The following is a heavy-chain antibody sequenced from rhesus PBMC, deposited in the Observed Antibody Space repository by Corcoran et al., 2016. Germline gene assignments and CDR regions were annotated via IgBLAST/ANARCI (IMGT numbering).Heavy chain of an antibody. Sequence: QVQLQESCTGLVTPSETLSLTCAFSGGSIIVYYRHWIRQPPVTGLGWIGYIGGSSRSTYYNPSLKSRVTISTDTSKNQFSLKLSSVTAADTAVYYCARHGGYSSGWFQWYFDIWGPGTPITISS. CDR1: GGSIIVYY. CDR3: ARHGGYSSGWFQWYFDI. V-gene: IGHV4-165*02. CDR2: IGGSSRST. J-gene: IGHJ2*01. D-gene: IGHD6-31*01.